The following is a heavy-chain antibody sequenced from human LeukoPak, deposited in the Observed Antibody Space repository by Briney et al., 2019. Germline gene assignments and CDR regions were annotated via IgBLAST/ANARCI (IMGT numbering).Heavy chain of an antibody. CDR1: GFTFSSYW. Sequence: GGSLRLSCAASGFTFSSYWMHWVRQAPGKGLVWVSRINTDGSSTSYADSVKGRFTISRDNAKNTLYLQMNSLRAEDSAVYYCASILSGSYPFDYWGQGTLVTVSS. D-gene: IGHD1-26*01. J-gene: IGHJ4*02. CDR2: INTDGSST. V-gene: IGHV3-74*01. CDR3: ASILSGSYPFDY.